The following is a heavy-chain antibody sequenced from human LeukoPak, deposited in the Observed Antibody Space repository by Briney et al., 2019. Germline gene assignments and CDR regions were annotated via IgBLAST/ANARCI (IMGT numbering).Heavy chain of an antibody. Sequence: GGSLRLSCVASGFTFSSYGMYWVRQAPGKGLEWVAVIWYDGSNKYYADSGKGRFTISRDNSKNTLYLQMNSLRAEDTAVYYCARVLCSGGTCLDAFDIWGQGTMVTVSS. CDR3: ARVLCSGGTCLDAFDI. V-gene: IGHV3-33*01. J-gene: IGHJ3*02. D-gene: IGHD2-15*01. CDR2: IWYDGSNK. CDR1: GFTFSSYG.